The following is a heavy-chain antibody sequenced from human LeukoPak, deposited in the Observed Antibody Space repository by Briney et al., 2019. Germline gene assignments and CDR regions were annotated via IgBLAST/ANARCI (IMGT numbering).Heavy chain of an antibody. CDR1: GFTFSSYA. CDR2: ISHNGAST. J-gene: IGHJ4*02. CDR3: ARGRGYSGYGAYDY. D-gene: IGHD5-12*01. Sequence: GGSLRLSCAASGFTFSSYAVHWVRQAPGKGLEFVSGISHNGASTYYANSVKGRFTISRDNSKNTLYLQMGSLRAEDMAVYYCARGRGYSGYGAYDYWGQGTLVTVSS. V-gene: IGHV3-64*01.